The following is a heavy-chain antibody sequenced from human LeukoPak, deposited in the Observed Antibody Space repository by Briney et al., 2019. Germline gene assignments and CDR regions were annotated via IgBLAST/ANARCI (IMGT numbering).Heavy chain of an antibody. CDR1: GGSFSGYY. CDR3: ARDAIAVAGPVDYYYGMDV. Sequence: PSETLSLTCAVYGGSFSGYYWSWIRQPPGKGLEWIGEINHSGSTNYNPSLKSRVTISVDTSKNQFSLKLSSVTAADTAVYYCARDAIAVAGPVDYYYGMDVWGQGTTVTVSS. CDR2: INHSGST. V-gene: IGHV4-34*01. D-gene: IGHD6-19*01. J-gene: IGHJ6*02.